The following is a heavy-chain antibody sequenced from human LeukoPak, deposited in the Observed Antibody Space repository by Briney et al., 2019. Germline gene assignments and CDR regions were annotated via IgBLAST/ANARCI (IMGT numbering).Heavy chain of an antibody. CDR3: ARGPTISETGYLDY. J-gene: IGHJ4*03. V-gene: IGHV4-34*01. D-gene: IGHD1-1*01. CDR1: GGSFNTYY. Sequence: PSEILSLTCAVYGGSFNTYYWSWIRQSPGKGLEWIAEINHRGDTNYNPSVKSRVTISVDTSKNQFSLKVNSLTAADTAVYYCARGPTISETGYLDYWGQGTLVTVSS. CDR2: INHRGDT.